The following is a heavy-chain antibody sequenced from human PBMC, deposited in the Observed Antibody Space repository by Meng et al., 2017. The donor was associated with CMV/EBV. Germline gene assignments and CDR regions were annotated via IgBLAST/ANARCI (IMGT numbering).Heavy chain of an antibody. Sequence: SVKVSCKASGGTFSSYAISWVRQAPGQGLEWMGGIIPIFGTANYAQKFQGRVTITTDESTSTAYMELSSLRSEDTAVYYCARRAGSNENLYCGGDCYFYYYGMDVWGQGTTVTVSS. V-gene: IGHV1-69*05. D-gene: IGHD2-21*01. CDR3: ARRAGSNENLYCGGDCYFYYYGMDV. CDR1: GGTFSSYA. J-gene: IGHJ6*02. CDR2: IIPIFGTA.